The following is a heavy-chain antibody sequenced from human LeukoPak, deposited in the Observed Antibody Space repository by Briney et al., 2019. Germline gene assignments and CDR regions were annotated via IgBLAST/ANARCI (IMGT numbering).Heavy chain of an antibody. D-gene: IGHD2-2*01. CDR2: TYYRSKWYN. CDR3: ARDLSPYCSSTSCYSGAFDI. Sequence: SQTLSLTCAISGDSVSSNGAAWNWIRQSPSRGLEWLGRTYYRSKWYNDYAVSVKSRITINPDTSKNQFSLQLNSVTPEDTAVYYRARDLSPYCSSTSCYSGAFDIWGQGTMVTVSS. J-gene: IGHJ3*02. CDR1: GDSVSSNGAA. V-gene: IGHV6-1*01.